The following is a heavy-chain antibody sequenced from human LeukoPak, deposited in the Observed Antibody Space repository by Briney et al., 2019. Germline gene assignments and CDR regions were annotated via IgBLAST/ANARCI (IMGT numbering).Heavy chain of an antibody. V-gene: IGHV3-53*01. CDR1: GFTVSSNY. CDR3: ARAGLGYCSGGSCPFYFDY. J-gene: IGHJ4*02. D-gene: IGHD2-15*01. Sequence: PGGSLRLSCAASGFTVSSNYMSWVRQAPGKGLEGVSIIYSGGSTFYADSVRGRFTISRDNSKNTLYLQMNRLRAEDTAVYYCARAGLGYCSGGSCPFYFDYWGQGTLVTVSS. CDR2: IYSGGST.